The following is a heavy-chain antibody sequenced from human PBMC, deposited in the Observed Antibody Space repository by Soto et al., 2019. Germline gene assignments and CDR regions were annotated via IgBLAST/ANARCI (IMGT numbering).Heavy chain of an antibody. Sequence: QVQLVESGGGLVKPGGSLRLSCAASGFTFSDHYMTWIRQAPGKGLEWVSYISGSGSTIFYANSVKGRFTISRDNAKNSLYLQMNSLIVEDTAVYYCARRGTGRWFDPWGQGTLVTVSS. CDR2: ISGSGSTI. J-gene: IGHJ5*02. V-gene: IGHV3-11*01. CDR1: GFTFSDHY. CDR3: ARRGTGRWFDP.